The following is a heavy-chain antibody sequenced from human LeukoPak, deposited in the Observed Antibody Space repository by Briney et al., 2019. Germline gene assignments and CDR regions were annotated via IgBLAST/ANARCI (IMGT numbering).Heavy chain of an antibody. V-gene: IGHV3-72*01. Sequence: QPGGSLRFSCAASGFSISDHYMDWVRQAPGKGLEWVGRNRNKANSYTTEYAASVKGRFTISRDDSRNSVYVQMKSLRTEDTAVYYCTRAPGVYSGTYYFDYWGQGTLVTVSS. J-gene: IGHJ4*02. D-gene: IGHD1-26*01. CDR3: TRAPGVYSGTYYFDY. CDR1: GFSISDHY. CDR2: NRNKANSYTT.